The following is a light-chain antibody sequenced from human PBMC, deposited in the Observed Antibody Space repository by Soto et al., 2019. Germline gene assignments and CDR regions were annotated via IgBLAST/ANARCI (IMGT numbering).Light chain of an antibody. Sequence: QSVLTQPASVSRSPGQSITISCTGTSSDVGGYNYVSWYQQHPGKAPKLMIYEVSNRPSGVSNRFSGSKSGNTASLTISGLQAEDEADYYCSSYTSSSTPHVVFGGGTKLTVL. V-gene: IGLV2-14*01. J-gene: IGLJ2*01. CDR2: EVS. CDR1: SSDVGGYNY. CDR3: SSYTSSSTPHVV.